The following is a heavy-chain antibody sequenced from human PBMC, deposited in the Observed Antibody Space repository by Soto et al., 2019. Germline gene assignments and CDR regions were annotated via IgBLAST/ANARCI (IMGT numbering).Heavy chain of an antibody. CDR1: GVSFNNNG. Sequence: QVQLGQSGAELKKPGSSVKVSCKTSGVSFNNNGIGWVRQAPGHGLEWMGGVSPPFRTSNYARKFQGRISITADASTGTVNMELSSLTSEDTAQYYCARVLYYGSGSYSPYGMDVWGQGTTVTVSS. CDR3: ARVLYYGSGSYSPYGMDV. D-gene: IGHD3-10*01. CDR2: VSPPFRTS. V-gene: IGHV1-69*01. J-gene: IGHJ6*02.